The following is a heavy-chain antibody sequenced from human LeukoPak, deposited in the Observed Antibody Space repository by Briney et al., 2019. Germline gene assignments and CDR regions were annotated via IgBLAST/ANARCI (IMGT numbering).Heavy chain of an antibody. Sequence: SETLSLTCTVSGGSISSGDYYWSWIRQPPGKGLEWIGYIYYSGSTYYKPSLKSRVTISVDTSKNQFSLKLSSVTAADTAVYYCARAGGRDSSGYYNWFDPWGQGTLVTVSS. V-gene: IGHV4-30-4*01. CDR2: IYYSGST. D-gene: IGHD3-22*01. CDR1: GGSISSGDYY. CDR3: ARAGGRDSSGYYNWFDP. J-gene: IGHJ5*02.